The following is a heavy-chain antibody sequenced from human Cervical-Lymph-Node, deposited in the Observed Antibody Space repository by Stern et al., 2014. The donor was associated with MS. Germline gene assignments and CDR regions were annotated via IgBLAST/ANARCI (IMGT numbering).Heavy chain of an antibody. CDR3: ARQTTAWASDV. V-gene: IGHV5-51*01. CDR2: IYPGDSET. J-gene: IGHJ4*02. D-gene: IGHD1-14*01. Sequence: EVQLVESGAELIRPGESLKISCKGSGFKFSIYWIAWVRQMPGKGLEWMCIIYPGDSETRYRPSFQGQVTMSADKSTSTAYLQWSSLNASDTAMYFCARQTTAWASDVWGQGTLVTVSS. CDR1: GFKFSIYW.